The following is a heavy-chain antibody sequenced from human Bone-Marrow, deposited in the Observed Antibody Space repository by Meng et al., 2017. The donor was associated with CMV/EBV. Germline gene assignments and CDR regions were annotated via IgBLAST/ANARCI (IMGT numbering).Heavy chain of an antibody. CDR2: INSDGSST. CDR1: GFTFDDYA. CDR3: AREGITIFGVVGYFDL. V-gene: IGHV3-74*01. D-gene: IGHD3-3*01. J-gene: IGHJ2*01. Sequence: GGSLRLSCAASGFTFDDYAMHWVRQAPGKGLVWVSRINSDGSSTSYADSVKGRFTISRDNAKNTLYLQMNSLRAGDTAVYYCAREGITIFGVVGYFDLWGRGTLVTVSS.